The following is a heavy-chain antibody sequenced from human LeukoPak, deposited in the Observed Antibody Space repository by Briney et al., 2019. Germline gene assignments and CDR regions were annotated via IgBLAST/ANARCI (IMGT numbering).Heavy chain of an antibody. V-gene: IGHV3-43*02. D-gene: IGHD3-10*01. CDR1: GFTFDDYA. J-gene: IGHJ6*02. CDR2: MSGDGGST. CDR3: AANTTYYYGAGGMDV. Sequence: GGSLRLSCAASGFTFDDYAMHWVRQAPGKGLEWVSLMSGDGGSTYYADSVKGRFTISRDNSKNSLYLQMNSLRTEDTALYYCAANTTYYYGAGGMDVWGQGTTVIVSS.